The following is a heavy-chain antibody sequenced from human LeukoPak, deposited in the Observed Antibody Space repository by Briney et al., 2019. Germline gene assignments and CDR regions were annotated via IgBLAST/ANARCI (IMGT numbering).Heavy chain of an antibody. V-gene: IGHV3-30-3*01. Sequence: GGSLRLSCAASGFTFSSYAMHWVRQAPGKGLERVAVISYDGSNKYYADSVKGRFTISRDNSKNTLYLQMNSLRAEDTAVYYCARVGNQYYFDYWGQGTLVTVSS. CDR2: ISYDGSNK. CDR1: GFTFSSYA. D-gene: IGHD1-14*01. CDR3: ARVGNQYYFDY. J-gene: IGHJ4*02.